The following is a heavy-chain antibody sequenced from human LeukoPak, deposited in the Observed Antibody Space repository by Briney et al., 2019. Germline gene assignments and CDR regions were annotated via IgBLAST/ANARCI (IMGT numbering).Heavy chain of an antibody. J-gene: IGHJ4*02. Sequence: ASVKVSCKVSGSTLTGISMHWVRQAPGKGLEWMGGFDPEDGETIYAQKFQGRVTMTRNTSITTAYMELSSLRSEDTAVYYCARGNKDYGDYARGLSDYWGQGALVTVSS. CDR1: GSTLTGIS. CDR2: FDPEDGET. D-gene: IGHD4-17*01. V-gene: IGHV1-24*01. CDR3: ARGNKDYGDYARGLSDY.